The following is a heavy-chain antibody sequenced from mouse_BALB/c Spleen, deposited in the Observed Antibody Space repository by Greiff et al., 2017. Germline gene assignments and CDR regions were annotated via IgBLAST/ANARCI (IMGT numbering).Heavy chain of an antibody. D-gene: IGHD2-4*01. CDR2: INPYNDGT. V-gene: IGHV1-14*01. CDR1: GYTFTSYV. Sequence: VQLKQSGPELVKPGASVKMSCKASGYTFTSYVMHWVKQKPGQGLEWIGYINPYNDGTKYNEKFKGKATLTSDKSSSTAYMELSSLTSEDSAVYYCARDDYDEGHYVDYWGQGTTLTVSS. CDR3: ARDDYDEGHYVDY. J-gene: IGHJ2*01.